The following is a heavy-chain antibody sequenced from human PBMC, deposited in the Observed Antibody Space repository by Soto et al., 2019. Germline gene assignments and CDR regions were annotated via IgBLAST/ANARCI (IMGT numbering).Heavy chain of an antibody. D-gene: IGHD2-2*01. Sequence: GGSLRLSWAAAGFTLSSYSLNWVRQAPGKGLEWISYITGSGITTVYADSVKGRFTISRDNAKNSLYLPMYRLRDEDTAMYFCARDCDVPSCYDSWGQGTLVTV. V-gene: IGHV3-48*02. CDR3: ARDCDVPSCYDS. CDR2: ITGSGITT. CDR1: GFTLSSYS. J-gene: IGHJ5*01.